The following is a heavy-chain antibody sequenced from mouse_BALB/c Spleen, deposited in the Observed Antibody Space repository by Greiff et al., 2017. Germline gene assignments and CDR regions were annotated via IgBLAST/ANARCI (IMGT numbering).Heavy chain of an antibody. CDR3: ARANWDERGYYFDY. V-gene: IGHV2-2*02. D-gene: IGHD4-1*01. J-gene: IGHJ2*01. Sequence: QVQLKESGPGLVQPSQSLSITCTVSGFSLTSYGVHWVRQSPGKGLEWLGVIWSGGSTDYNAAFISRLSISKDNSKSQVFFKMNSLQANDTAIYYCARANWDERGYYFDYWGQGTTLTVSS. CDR1: GFSLTSYG. CDR2: IWSGGST.